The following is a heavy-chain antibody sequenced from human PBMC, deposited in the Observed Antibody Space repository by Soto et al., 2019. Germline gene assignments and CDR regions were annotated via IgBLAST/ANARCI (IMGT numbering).Heavy chain of an antibody. CDR1: GFTFSSYE. CDR3: ARQSSIADPLDY. Sequence: GSLRLSCAASGFTFSSYEMNWVRQAPGKGLEWVSYISSSGSTIYYADSVKGRFTISRDNAKNSLYLQMNSLRAEDTAVYYCARQSSIADPLDYWGQGTLVTVSS. CDR2: ISSSGSTI. D-gene: IGHD6-6*01. V-gene: IGHV3-48*03. J-gene: IGHJ4*02.